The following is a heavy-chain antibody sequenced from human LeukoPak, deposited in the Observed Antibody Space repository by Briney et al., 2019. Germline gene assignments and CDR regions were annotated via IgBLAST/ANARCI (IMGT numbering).Heavy chain of an antibody. V-gene: IGHV1-46*01. D-gene: IGHD2-15*01. CDR3: ARGVVARQSYVFDI. CDR1: GYTFTSYY. CDR2: INPSGGST. Sequence: ASVKVSCKASGYTFTSYYMHWVRQAPGQGLEWMGIINPSGGSTSYAQKFQGRLTITTDESTSTAYMELSSLRSEDTAVYYCARGVVARQSYVFDIWGQGTMVTVSS. J-gene: IGHJ3*02.